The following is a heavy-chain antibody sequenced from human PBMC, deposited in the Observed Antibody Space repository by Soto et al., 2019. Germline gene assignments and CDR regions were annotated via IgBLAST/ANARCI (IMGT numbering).Heavy chain of an antibody. CDR2: INHSGST. CDR3: ARAARFIAAAGIFYYYGMDV. V-gene: IGHV4-34*01. D-gene: IGHD6-13*01. CDR1: GGSFSGYY. J-gene: IGHJ6*02. Sequence: SETLSLTCAVYGGSFSGYYWSWIRQPPGKGLEWIGEINHSGSTNYNPSLKSRVTISVDTSKNQFSLKLSSVTAADTAVYYCARAARFIAAAGIFYYYGMDVWGQGTMVTVSS.